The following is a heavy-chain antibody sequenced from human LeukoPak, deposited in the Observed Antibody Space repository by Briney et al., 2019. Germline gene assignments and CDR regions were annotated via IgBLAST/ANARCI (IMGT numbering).Heavy chain of an antibody. CDR3: ARGETYYGYHYGMDV. J-gene: IGHJ6*02. Sequence: PGGSLRLSCVASGFTFDDYGMTWVRQAPGKGLEWVAGIKWNGDSRGYADSVKGRFTISRDNVKNTLFLQMNSLRGEDTALYYCARGETYYGYHYGMDVWGQGTTVTVSS. D-gene: IGHD3-16*01. CDR2: IKWNGDSR. V-gene: IGHV3-20*04. CDR1: GFTFDDYG.